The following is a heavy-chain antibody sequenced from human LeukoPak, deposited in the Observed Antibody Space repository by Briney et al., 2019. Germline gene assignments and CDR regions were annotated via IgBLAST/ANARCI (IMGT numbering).Heavy chain of an antibody. V-gene: IGHV3-33*01. CDR3: ARDKADCSGGSCYAHIDH. Sequence: GRSLRLSCAASGFTFSSYGMHWVRQAPGKGLEWVAVIWYDGSNKYYGDSVKGRFTISRDNSRNTLYLQMNSLRAEDTAVYYCARDKADCSGGSCYAHIDHWGQGTLVTVSS. CDR1: GFTFSSYG. J-gene: IGHJ4*02. CDR2: IWYDGSNK. D-gene: IGHD2-15*01.